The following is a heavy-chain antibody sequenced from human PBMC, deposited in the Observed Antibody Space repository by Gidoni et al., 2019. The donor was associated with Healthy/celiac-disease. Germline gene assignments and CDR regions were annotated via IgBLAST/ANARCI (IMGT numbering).Heavy chain of an antibody. Sequence: EVQLVESGGGLVQPGGSLRLSCAASGFTFRSYAMHWVRQAPGKGLEYVSAISSNGGSTYYANSVKGRFTISRDNSKNTLYLQMGSLRAEDMAVYYCAREVVLKSTTHFDYWGQGTLVTVSS. CDR3: AREVVLKSTTHFDY. J-gene: IGHJ4*02. V-gene: IGHV3-64*01. CDR1: GFTFRSYA. CDR2: ISSNGGST. D-gene: IGHD3-22*01.